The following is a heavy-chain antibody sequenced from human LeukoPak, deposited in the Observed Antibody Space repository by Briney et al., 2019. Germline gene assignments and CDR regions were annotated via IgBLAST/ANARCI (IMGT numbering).Heavy chain of an antibody. V-gene: IGHV3-74*01. J-gene: IGHJ4*02. Sequence: PGGSLRLSCAASGFTFGHYAMSWVRQAPGKGLVWVSRINSDGSSTSYADSVKGRFTISRDNAKNTLYLQMNSLRAEDTAVYYCARVNYKRDDYWGQGTLVTVSS. CDR2: INSDGSST. CDR1: GFTFGHYA. CDR3: ARVNYKRDDY. D-gene: IGHD5-24*01.